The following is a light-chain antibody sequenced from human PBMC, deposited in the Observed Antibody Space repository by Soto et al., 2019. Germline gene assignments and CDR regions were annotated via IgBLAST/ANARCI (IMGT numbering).Light chain of an antibody. CDR3: ISYTGSSTSYV. J-gene: IGLJ1*01. CDR2: EVT. Sequence: QSVLTQPGSVSGSPGQSITISCSGTSXDVGSYSHVAWYQQFPGKTPKLIIYEVTYRPSGVSHRFSASKSGNTASLTISGLQAGDEADYYCISYTGSSTSYVFGTGTKVTVL. V-gene: IGLV2-14*01. CDR1: SXDVGSYSH.